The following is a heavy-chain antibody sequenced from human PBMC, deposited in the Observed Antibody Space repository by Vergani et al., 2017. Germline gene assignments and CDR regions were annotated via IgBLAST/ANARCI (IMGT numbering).Heavy chain of an antibody. D-gene: IGHD1-7*01. V-gene: IGHV4-39*07. Sequence: QLQLQESGPGLVKPSETLSLTCTVSGGSISSSSYYWGWIRQPPGKGLGWIGSIYYSGSTYYNPSLKSRVTISVEPSKNQVSLKLSSVTAADTAVYYCAPTPYNWNYETHNWFDRWGQGTLVTVSS. CDR1: GGSISSSSYY. J-gene: IGHJ5*02. CDR2: IYYSGST. CDR3: APTPYNWNYETHNWFDR.